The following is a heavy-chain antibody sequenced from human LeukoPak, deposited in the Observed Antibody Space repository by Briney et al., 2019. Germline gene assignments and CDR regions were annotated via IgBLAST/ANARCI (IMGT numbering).Heavy chain of an antibody. CDR3: ARETPEDCSSTSCYGENWFDP. CDR2: IHSSGGII. V-gene: IGHV3-48*04. D-gene: IGHD2-2*01. CDR1: GFSLSSYS. J-gene: IGHJ5*02. Sequence: GGSLRLSCVASGFSLSSYSMNWVRQAPGKGLEWISFIHSSGGIIFYAESVKGRFTISRDNAKNSLFLQMNSLRAEDTAVYYCARETPEDCSSTSCYGENWFDPWGQGTLVTVSS.